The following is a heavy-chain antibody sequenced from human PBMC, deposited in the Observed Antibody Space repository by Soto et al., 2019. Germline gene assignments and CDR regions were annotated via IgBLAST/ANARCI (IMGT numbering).Heavy chain of an antibody. V-gene: IGHV4-39*01. D-gene: IGHD2-21*01. CDR3: ARHDSGPIDS. J-gene: IGHJ4*02. Sequence: QLQLQESGPRLVKPWETLSLTCTVSGGSISSRSHYWGWIRQPPGKGLEWIGSIFYTGSAYYDPSLKSRLTVSVDTSENHFSLKLSSVTAADTAVYYCARHDSGPIDSWGQGTLVTVSS. CDR2: IFYTGSA. CDR1: GGSISSRSHY.